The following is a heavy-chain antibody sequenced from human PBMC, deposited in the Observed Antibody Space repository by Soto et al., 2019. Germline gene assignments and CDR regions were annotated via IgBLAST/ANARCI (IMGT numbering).Heavy chain of an antibody. V-gene: IGHV1-8*01. CDR3: ASYGGVYYYYGMDV. Sequence: QVQLVQSGAEVKKPGASVKVSCKASGYTFTSYDINWVRQATGQGLEWMGWMNPNSGNTGYAQKCQGRVTMTRHTSISTAYMELSSLRSEDTAVYYCASYGGVYYYYGMDVWGQGTTVTVSS. J-gene: IGHJ6*02. CDR2: MNPNSGNT. CDR1: GYTFTSYD. D-gene: IGHD4-17*01.